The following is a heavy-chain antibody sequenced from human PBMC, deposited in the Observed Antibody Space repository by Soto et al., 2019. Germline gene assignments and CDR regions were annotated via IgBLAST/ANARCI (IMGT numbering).Heavy chain of an antibody. CDR2: INTDGSGT. J-gene: IGHJ4*02. D-gene: IGHD3-10*01. CDR3: TRYRPGHQHYFDL. V-gene: IGHV3-74*01. CDR1: GFTFSSDW. Sequence: EVRLVQSGGGLAQPGGSLRLSCAASGFTFSSDWMHWVRQAPGKGLVWVSRINTDGSGTSYADSVKGRFTISRDNAQNTLYRPRNSLRVEETAVYYCTRYRPGHQHYFDLWGQGDMVTVSS.